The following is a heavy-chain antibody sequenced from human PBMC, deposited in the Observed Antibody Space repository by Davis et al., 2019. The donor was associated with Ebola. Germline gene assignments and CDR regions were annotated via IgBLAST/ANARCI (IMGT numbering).Heavy chain of an antibody. CDR1: GYTFTAYY. V-gene: IGHV1-18*04. CDR2: ISAYNGNT. Sequence: AASVKVSCKASGYTFTAYYIQWVRQAPGQGLEWMGWISAYNGNTNYAQKLQGRVTMTTDTSTSTAYMEVGSLKSDDTAVYYCARAQFPTTSDHWGQGTLVTVSS. CDR3: ARAQFPTTSDH. J-gene: IGHJ4*02. D-gene: IGHD1-1*01.